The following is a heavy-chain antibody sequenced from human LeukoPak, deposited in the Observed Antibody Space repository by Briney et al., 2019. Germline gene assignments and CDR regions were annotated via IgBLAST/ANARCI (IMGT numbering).Heavy chain of an antibody. D-gene: IGHD2-2*01. CDR3: ARTMGTSTSSTLDY. V-gene: IGHV5-51*01. J-gene: IGHJ4*02. CDR2: IYPGDSDT. CDR1: RDSFTTYW. Sequence: LGESLKISCRASRDSFTTYWIAWVRQMPGKGLEWMGIIYPGDSDTRYSPSFQGQVTISADKSTTTAYLQWSSLKASDTAIYYCARTMGTSTSSTLDYWGQGTLVTVSS.